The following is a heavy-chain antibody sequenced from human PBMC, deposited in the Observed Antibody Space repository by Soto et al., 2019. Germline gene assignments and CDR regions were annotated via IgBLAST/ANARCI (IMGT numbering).Heavy chain of an antibody. CDR3: AKTRERGDGYNYFDY. V-gene: IGHV3-30*18. D-gene: IGHD3-10*01. Sequence: PGGSLRLSSAASGFTFSSYGMHWVRQAPGKGLEWVAVISYDGSNKYYADSVKGRFTISRDNSKNTLYLQMNSLRAEDTAVYYCAKTRERGDGYNYFDYWGQGTLVTVSS. J-gene: IGHJ4*02. CDR2: ISYDGSNK. CDR1: GFTFSSYG.